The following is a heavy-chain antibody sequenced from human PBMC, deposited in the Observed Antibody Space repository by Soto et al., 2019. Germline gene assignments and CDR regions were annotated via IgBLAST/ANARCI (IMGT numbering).Heavy chain of an antibody. CDR3: ATSSSSPGVVDY. V-gene: IGHV5-10-1*01. D-gene: IGHD6-6*01. CDR1: GYSFTSYW. CDR2: IDPSDSYT. J-gene: IGHJ4*02. Sequence: RGESLKISCKGSGYSFTSYWISWVRQMPGKGLEWMGRIDPSDSYTNYSPSFQGHVTISADKSISTAYLQWSSLKASDTAMYYCATSSSSPGVVDYWGQGTLVTVSS.